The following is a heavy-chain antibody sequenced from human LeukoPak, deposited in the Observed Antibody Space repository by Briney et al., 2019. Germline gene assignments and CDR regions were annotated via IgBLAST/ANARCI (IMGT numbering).Heavy chain of an antibody. CDR2: IYYTGST. J-gene: IGHJ4*02. D-gene: IGHD5-12*01. CDR3: ARVGYSGYDDRGSFDY. V-gene: IGHV4-39*07. Sequence: SETLSLTCTVSGGSISSSNYYWGWIRQPPGKGLEWIGNIYYTGSTYYNPSLKSRITISIDTSKNQFSLNLSSVTAADTAVYYCARVGYSGYDDRGSFDYWGQGTLVTVSS. CDR1: GGSISSSNYY.